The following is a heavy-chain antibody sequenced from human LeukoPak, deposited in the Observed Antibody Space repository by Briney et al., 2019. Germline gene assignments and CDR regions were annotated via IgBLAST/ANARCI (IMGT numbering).Heavy chain of an antibody. CDR1: GFTVSSNY. V-gene: IGHV3-66*01. Sequence: GGSLRLSCAASGFTVSSNYMSWVRQAPGKGLEWVSVIYSGGSTYYADSVKGRFTISRDNSKNTLYLQMNSLRAEDTAVYYCANDPPYYDSSGYSAPPFDYWGQGTLVTVSS. CDR3: ANDPPYYDSSGYSAPPFDY. CDR2: IYSGGST. J-gene: IGHJ4*02. D-gene: IGHD3-22*01.